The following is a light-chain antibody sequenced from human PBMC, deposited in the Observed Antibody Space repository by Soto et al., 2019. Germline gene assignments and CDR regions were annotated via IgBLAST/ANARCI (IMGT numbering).Light chain of an antibody. CDR2: WAS. CDR3: QQDYSTPRK. Sequence: DIVMTQSPDSLAVSLGERATINCKSSQSVLYSSNNKNYLAWYQQKPGQPPKLLIYWASTRESGVPDRFSGSGSGTDFTLTISSLQAEDVAVYYCQQDYSTPRKVGQGTKVEIK. V-gene: IGKV4-1*01. J-gene: IGKJ1*01. CDR1: QSVLYSSNNKNY.